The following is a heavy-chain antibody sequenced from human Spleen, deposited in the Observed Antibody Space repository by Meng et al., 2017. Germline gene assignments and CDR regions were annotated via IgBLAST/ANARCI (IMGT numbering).Heavy chain of an antibody. V-gene: IGHV3-23*01. Sequence: GESLKISCAASGFTFSSYALSWVRQAPGKGLEWVASISGGGGSTYDADSVKGRFTISRDNSKNTLYLQMNSLRAEDTALYYCAKEAYDYIWGNYRRYYFDYWGQGTLVTVSS. CDR1: GFTFSSYA. D-gene: IGHD3-16*02. CDR2: ISGGGGST. CDR3: AKEAYDYIWGNYRRYYFDY. J-gene: IGHJ4*02.